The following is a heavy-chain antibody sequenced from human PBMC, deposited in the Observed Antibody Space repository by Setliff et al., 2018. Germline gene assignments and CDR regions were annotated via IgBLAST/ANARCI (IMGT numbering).Heavy chain of an antibody. CDR1: GYIFTNYY. Sequence: ASVKVSCQTSGYIFTNYYIHWVRQAPGQGLEWMGWINANTGGTRGVQKFQGRVTMTRDTSIDTAYMEVNRLTYDDTAVYYCARVGGYASAWHGIEAFDIWGQGTKVTVSS. D-gene: IGHD6-19*01. CDR3: ARVGGYASAWHGIEAFDI. CDR2: INANTGGT. J-gene: IGHJ3*02. V-gene: IGHV1-2*02.